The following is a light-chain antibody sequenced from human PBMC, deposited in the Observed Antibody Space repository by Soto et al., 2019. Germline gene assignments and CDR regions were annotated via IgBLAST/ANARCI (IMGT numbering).Light chain of an antibody. V-gene: IGKV1-39*01. Sequence: DFQLTPTPSSLSASVGDRVTITCLATQSISRSLNWYQQKPGKAPELLIYAASSLQSGVPSRFSGSGSGTDFTLTISILQPEDFATYYCQQSYSTPRTFGQGTKVDIK. CDR1: QSISRS. CDR3: QQSYSTPRT. J-gene: IGKJ1*01. CDR2: AAS.